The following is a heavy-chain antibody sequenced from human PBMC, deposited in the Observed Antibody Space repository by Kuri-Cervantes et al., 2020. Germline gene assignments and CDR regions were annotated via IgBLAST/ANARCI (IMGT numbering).Heavy chain of an antibody. CDR2: IYDSGTT. V-gene: IGHV4-31*03. CDR1: GGSIGSGGYF. CDR3: ARDQKVRSRSFFVLRYGMDV. D-gene: IGHD2/OR15-2a*01. Sequence: SETLSLTCTVSGGSIGSGGYFWSWIRQHPGKGLEWIGYIYDSGTTYYNPSLKSRVTISVDMSKNQFSLILSSVTAEDTAVYYCARDQKVRSRSFFVLRYGMDVWGQGTTVTVSS. J-gene: IGHJ6*02.